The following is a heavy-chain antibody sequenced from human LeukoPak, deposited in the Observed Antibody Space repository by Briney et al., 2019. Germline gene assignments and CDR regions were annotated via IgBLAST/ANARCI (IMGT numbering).Heavy chain of an antibody. V-gene: IGHV3-30-3*01. Sequence: GGSLRLSCAAPGFTFSNFAMHWVRQAPGKGLEWVAVISYDGDNEYYADSVKGQFTISRDNSKDRLYLQMNSLRPEDTAMYYCARALYDSSGYYPGYWGQGTLVTVSS. CDR1: GFTFSNFA. CDR3: ARALYDSSGYYPGY. J-gene: IGHJ4*02. CDR2: ISYDGDNE. D-gene: IGHD3-22*01.